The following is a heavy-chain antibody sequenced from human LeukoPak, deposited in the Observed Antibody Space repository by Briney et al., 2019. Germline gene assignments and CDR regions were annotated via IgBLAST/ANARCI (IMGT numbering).Heavy chain of an antibody. Sequence: GGSLRLSCAASGFTFSSYGMHWVRQAPGKGLEWVAFIRYDGSNKYYADSVKGRFTISRDNSKNTLYLQMNSLRAEDTAVYYCAKDRVAAAGNTDYWGQGTLVTVSS. CDR3: AKDRVAAAGNTDY. CDR1: GFTFSSYG. V-gene: IGHV3-30*02. CDR2: IRYDGSNK. J-gene: IGHJ4*02. D-gene: IGHD6-13*01.